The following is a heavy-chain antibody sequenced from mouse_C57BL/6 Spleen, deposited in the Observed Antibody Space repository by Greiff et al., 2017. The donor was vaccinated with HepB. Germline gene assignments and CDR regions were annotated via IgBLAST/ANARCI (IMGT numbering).Heavy chain of an antibody. CDR3: ARGGLLGYAMDY. D-gene: IGHD2-3*01. V-gene: IGHV5-16*01. CDR2: INYDGSST. CDR1: GFTFSDYY. J-gene: IGHJ4*01. Sequence: EVQLVESEGGLVQPGSSMKLSCTASGFTFSDYYMAWVRQVPEKGLEWVANINYDGSSTYYLDSLKSRFIISRDNAKNILYLQMSSLKSEDTATYYCARGGLLGYAMDYWGQGTSVTVSS.